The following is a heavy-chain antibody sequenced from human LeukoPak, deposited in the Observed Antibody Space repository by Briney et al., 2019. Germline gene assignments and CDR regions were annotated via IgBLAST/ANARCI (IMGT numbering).Heavy chain of an antibody. J-gene: IGHJ4*02. V-gene: IGHV3-23*01. CDR3: AKDPAFDYSNYYFDY. CDR2: ISGSGGST. Sequence: GGSLRLSCAASGFTFSSYAMSWVRQAPGKGLEWVSAISGSGGSTYYADSVKGRSPISRDNSKNTLYMQMNRLRAEDTAVYYCAKDPAFDYSNYYFDYWGQGTLVTVSS. D-gene: IGHD4-11*01. CDR1: GFTFSSYA.